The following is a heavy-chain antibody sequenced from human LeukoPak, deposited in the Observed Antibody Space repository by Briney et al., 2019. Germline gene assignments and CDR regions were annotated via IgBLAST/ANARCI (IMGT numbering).Heavy chain of an antibody. V-gene: IGHV3-48*01. CDR1: GFTFIDYS. Sequence: GGSLRLSCAASGFTFIDYSMNWVRQAPGKGLEWLSYVSSRTGAIYYADSVKGRFTISRDNSKSTLYLQTNSLRAEDTAVYYCARDLRRIAAYYFDFWGQGTLVTVSS. CDR2: VSSRTGAI. D-gene: IGHD6-25*01. CDR3: ARDLRRIAAYYFDF. J-gene: IGHJ4*02.